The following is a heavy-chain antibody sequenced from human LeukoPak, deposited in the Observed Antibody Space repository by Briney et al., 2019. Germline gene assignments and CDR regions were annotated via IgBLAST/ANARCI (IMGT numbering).Heavy chain of an antibody. CDR1: GFTFSRYS. CDR3: ARDRNADQLHNWFDP. Sequence: GGSLRLSCAASGFTFSRYSMHWVRQAPGKALEWVAVISYDGRNQYYTDSLKGRFTISRDNSKNTLFLQINSLREEDTAVYYCARDRNADQLHNWFDPWGQGTLVIVSS. V-gene: IGHV3-30*04. D-gene: IGHD2-2*01. J-gene: IGHJ5*02. CDR2: ISYDGRNQ.